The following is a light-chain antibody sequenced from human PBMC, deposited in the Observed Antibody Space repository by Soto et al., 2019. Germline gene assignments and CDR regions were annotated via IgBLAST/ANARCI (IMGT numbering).Light chain of an antibody. Sequence: SYELTQPPSVSVSPGQTASITCSGDKLGDKYACWYQQKPGQSTELDIYQDSKRPSGIPERFSGSNSGNTATLTISGTQAVDEADDYCLACDSSTRVVFGGGTKLTVL. J-gene: IGLJ2*01. CDR3: LACDSSTRVV. CDR2: QDS. CDR1: KLGDKY. V-gene: IGLV3-1*01.